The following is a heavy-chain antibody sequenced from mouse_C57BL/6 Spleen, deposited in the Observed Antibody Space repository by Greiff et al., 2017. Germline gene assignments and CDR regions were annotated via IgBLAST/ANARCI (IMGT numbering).Heavy chain of an antibody. CDR1: GFTFSSYA. V-gene: IGHV5-9-1*02. CDR3: TREKGKAWFAY. CDR2: ISSGGDYI. Sequence: EVKLVESGEGLVKPGGSLKLSCAASGFTFSSYAMSWVRQTPEKRLEWVAYISSGGDYIYYADTVKGRFTISRDNARNTLYLQMSSLKSEDTAMYYCTREKGKAWFAYWGQGTLVTVSA. J-gene: IGHJ3*01.